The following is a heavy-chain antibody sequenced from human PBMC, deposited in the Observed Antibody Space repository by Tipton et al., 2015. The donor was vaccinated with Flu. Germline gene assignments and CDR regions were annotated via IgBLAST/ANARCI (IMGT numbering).Heavy chain of an antibody. J-gene: IGHJ4*02. Sequence: SLRLSCAASGFSFSSYEMNWVRQAPGKGLQWVSLISPSGTTRYYADSVKGRFTVSRDNAKNELYLELNSLRAEDTAVYYCARRFIRLCDYWGQGALVIVSP. CDR3: ARRFIRLCDY. CDR2: ISPSGTTR. D-gene: IGHD3-16*01. CDR1: GFSFSSYE. V-gene: IGHV3-48*03.